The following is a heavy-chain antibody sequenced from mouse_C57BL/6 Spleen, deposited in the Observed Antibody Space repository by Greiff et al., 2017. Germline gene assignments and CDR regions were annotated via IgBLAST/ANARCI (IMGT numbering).Heavy chain of an antibody. CDR3: AREDYYPRYFDV. CDR2: IYPGSGNT. J-gene: IGHJ1*03. D-gene: IGHD2-1*01. V-gene: IGHV1-76*01. CDR1: GYTFTDYY. Sequence: QVQLQQSGAELVRPGASVKLSCKASGYTFTDYYINWVKQRPGQGLEWIARIYPGSGNTYYNEKFKGKATLTAEKSSSTAYMQLSSLTSEDSAVYCCAREDYYPRYFDVWGTGTTVTVSS.